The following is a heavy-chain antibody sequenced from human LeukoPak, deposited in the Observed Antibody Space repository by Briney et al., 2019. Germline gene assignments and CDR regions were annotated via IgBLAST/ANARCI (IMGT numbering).Heavy chain of an antibody. J-gene: IGHJ4*02. D-gene: IGHD3-3*01. Sequence: PGGSLRLSCAASGFTLSDYYMSRIRQAPGKGLEWVSYISSSGSDINHADSVKGRFTISRDNAKNLLYLQMNSLRAEDTAVYYCASGDFWSGDYRGLLDYWGQGTLVTVSS. CDR2: ISSSGSDI. CDR1: GFTLSDYY. V-gene: IGHV3-11*01. CDR3: ASGDFWSGDYRGLLDY.